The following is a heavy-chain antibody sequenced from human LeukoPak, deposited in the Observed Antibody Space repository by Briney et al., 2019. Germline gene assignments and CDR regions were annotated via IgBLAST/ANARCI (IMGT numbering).Heavy chain of an antibody. D-gene: IGHD6-19*01. CDR1: CGSLSSFY. CDR3: ASISSGSPYDAFDI. Sequence: SETLSLPRTVSCGSLSSFYRGWIRAPPREGPEWIGYIYYSGSTNYNPSLKSRVTISVDTSKNQFSLKLSSVTAADTAVYYCASISSGSPYDAFDIWGQGTMVTVSS. J-gene: IGHJ3*02. CDR2: IYYSGST. V-gene: IGHV4-59*08.